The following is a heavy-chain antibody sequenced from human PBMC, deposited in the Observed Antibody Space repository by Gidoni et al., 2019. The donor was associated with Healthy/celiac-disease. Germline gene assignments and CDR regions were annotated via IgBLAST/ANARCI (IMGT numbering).Heavy chain of an antibody. CDR2: ISWDSCSI. CDR1: GFTFDDYA. D-gene: IGHD6-19*01. Sequence: EVQLVESGGALVQPGRSLRLSCAASGFTFDDYAMHWVRHVPGKGLEWGSGISWDSCSIGYADSVKGRFTISRDNAKNSLYLQMNSLRAEDTALYYCAKDQMAVAGTSPSDYWGQGTLVTVSS. J-gene: IGHJ4*02. V-gene: IGHV3-9*01. CDR3: AKDQMAVAGTSPSDY.